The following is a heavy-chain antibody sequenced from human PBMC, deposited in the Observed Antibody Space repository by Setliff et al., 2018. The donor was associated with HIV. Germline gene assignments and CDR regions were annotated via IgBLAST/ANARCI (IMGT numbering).Heavy chain of an antibody. D-gene: IGHD3-10*01. CDR2: IYYSGST. V-gene: IGHV4-39*07. CDR1: GGSLSSSSYS. Sequence: PSETLSLTCTVSGGSLSSSSYSWGWIRQPPGKGLEWITIIYYSGSTNYNPSLKSRVTISVDTSKNQFSLKLSFVTAADTAVYYCARGWFGGYYFDYWGQGTLVTVSS. J-gene: IGHJ4*02. CDR3: ARGWFGGYYFDY.